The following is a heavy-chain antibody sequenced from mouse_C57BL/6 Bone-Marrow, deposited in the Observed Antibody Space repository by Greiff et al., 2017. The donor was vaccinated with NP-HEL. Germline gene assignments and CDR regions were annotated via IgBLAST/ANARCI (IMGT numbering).Heavy chain of an antibody. CDR1: GFSLTSYG. D-gene: IGHD4-1*01. CDR3: ARNRGLGDYFDY. V-gene: IGHV2-2*01. CDR2: IWSGGST. Sequence: VQRVESGPGLVQPSQSLSITCTVSGFSLTSYGVHWVRQSPGKGLEWLGVIWSGGSTDYNAAFISRLSISKDNSKSQVFFKMNSLQADDTAIYYCARNRGLGDYFDYWGQGTTLTVSS. J-gene: IGHJ2*01.